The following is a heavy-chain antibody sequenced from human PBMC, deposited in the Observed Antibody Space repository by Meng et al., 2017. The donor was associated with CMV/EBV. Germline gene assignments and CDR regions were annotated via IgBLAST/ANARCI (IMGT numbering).Heavy chain of an antibody. CDR1: RFSLRPSGVG. D-gene: IGHD3-16*01. Sequence: CHFSRFSLRPSGVGVVWIRQPPGKALQWLALLSWNDDKRYSPSLNSRFTITKDTSNTHVVLTMTNMAPVDTATYYCAHSKDWGFFDYWGQGTLVTVSS. J-gene: IGHJ4*02. CDR2: LSWNDDK. CDR3: AHSKDWGFFDY. V-gene: IGHV2-5*01.